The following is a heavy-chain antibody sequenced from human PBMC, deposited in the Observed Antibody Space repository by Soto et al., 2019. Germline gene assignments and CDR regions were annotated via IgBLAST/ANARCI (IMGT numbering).Heavy chain of an antibody. D-gene: IGHD2-15*01. J-gene: IGHJ5*01. Sequence: ASVKVSCKASGYDFIGHGISWVRHTPGQGLEWMGWISGYNVNTKYAPKFQGRVTMTKDTSTNTAYMELRSLRSDDSAVYYCARSERGSCYSGDFCGFAAWGHGTRVTV. CDR2: ISGYNVNT. CDR3: ARSERGSCYSGDFCGFAA. V-gene: IGHV1-18*04. CDR1: GYDFIGHG.